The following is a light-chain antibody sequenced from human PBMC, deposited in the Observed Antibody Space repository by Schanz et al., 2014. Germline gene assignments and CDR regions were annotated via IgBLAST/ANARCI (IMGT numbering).Light chain of an antibody. Sequence: QSALTQPASVSGSPGQSISISCTGTSSDVGGYNLVSWYQHHPGEAPKLLIYEVSKRPSGVPDRFSGSKSGNTASLSVSGLQAEDEADYYCSSYAGSNMVLFGGGTKVTVL. V-gene: IGLV2-8*01. CDR2: EVS. CDR1: SSDVGGYNL. CDR3: SSYAGSNMVL. J-gene: IGLJ2*01.